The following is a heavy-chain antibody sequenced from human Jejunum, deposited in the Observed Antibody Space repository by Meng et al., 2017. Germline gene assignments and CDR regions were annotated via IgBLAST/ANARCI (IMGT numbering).Heavy chain of an antibody. V-gene: IGHV3-21*06. CDR3: AKSRGGDSFDA. J-gene: IGHJ4*02. Sequence: GGPLRSSCAASDFTFSDYNRNWFGQAPGKGLEWVSSITFRSTHMNYADSVKGRFTISRDNARNSVYLQMNSLRAEDTAIYYCAKSRGGDSFDAWGQGTLVTVSS. CDR2: ITFRSTHM. CDR1: DFTFSDYN. D-gene: IGHD2-21*02.